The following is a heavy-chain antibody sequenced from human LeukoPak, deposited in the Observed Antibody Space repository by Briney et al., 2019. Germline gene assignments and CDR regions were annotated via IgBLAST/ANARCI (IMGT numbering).Heavy chain of an antibody. CDR2: INPSGSST. D-gene: IGHD3-16*02. Sequence: ASVKVSCKASGYTFTSHYMHWVRQAPGQGLEWMGLINPSGSSTLYAQKFQGRVTMTRDMSTTTDYMELSSLRSEDTAVYYCARDDSVGDIAWWFDPWGQGTLVTVSS. J-gene: IGHJ5*02. V-gene: IGHV1-46*01. CDR1: GYTFTSHY. CDR3: ARDDSVGDIAWWFDP.